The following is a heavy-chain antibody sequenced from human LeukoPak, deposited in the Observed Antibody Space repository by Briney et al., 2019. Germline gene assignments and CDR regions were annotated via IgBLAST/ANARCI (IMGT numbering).Heavy chain of an antibody. Sequence: GGSLRLSCAASGFTFSSYGMHWVRQAPGKGLEWVAVISYDGSNKYYADSVKGRFTISRDNSKNTLYLQMNSLRAEDTAVYYCALAPTDGDYDYWGQGTLVTVSS. CDR1: GFTFSSYG. J-gene: IGHJ4*02. CDR2: ISYDGSNK. V-gene: IGHV3-30*03. D-gene: IGHD4-17*01. CDR3: ALAPTDGDYDY.